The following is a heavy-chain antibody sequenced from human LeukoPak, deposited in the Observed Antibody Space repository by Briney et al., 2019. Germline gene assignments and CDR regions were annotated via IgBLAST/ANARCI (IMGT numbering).Heavy chain of an antibody. CDR3: ARDAYYGSGSYYYY. Sequence: HPGGSLRLSCAASGFTFSSHWMSWVRQAPGKGLEWVAVIWYDGSNKYYADSVKGRFTISRDNSKNTLYPQMNSLRAEDTAVYYCARDAYYGSGSYYYYWGQGTLVTVSS. CDR1: GFTFSSHW. V-gene: IGHV3-33*08. J-gene: IGHJ4*02. CDR2: IWYDGSNK. D-gene: IGHD3-10*01.